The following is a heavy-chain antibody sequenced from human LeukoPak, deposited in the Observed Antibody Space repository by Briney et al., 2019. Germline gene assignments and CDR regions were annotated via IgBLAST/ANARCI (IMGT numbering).Heavy chain of an antibody. CDR1: GYTFTGYY. D-gene: IGHD3-22*01. V-gene: IGHV1-2*04. CDR3: ARGRVTYYDTNSYFQH. J-gene: IGHJ1*01. Sequence: ASVKVSCKASGYTFTGYYMHWVRQAPGQGLEWMGWINPNSGGTNYAQKFQGWVTMTRDTSISTAYMELSRLRSDDTAVYYCARGRVTYYDTNSYFQHWGQGTLVTVSS. CDR2: INPNSGGT.